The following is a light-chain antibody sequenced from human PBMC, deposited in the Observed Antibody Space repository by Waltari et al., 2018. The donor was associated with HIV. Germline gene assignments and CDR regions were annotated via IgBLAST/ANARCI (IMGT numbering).Light chain of an antibody. CDR1: QNIKTN. CDR2: GAS. Sequence: DIQMTQSPSSLSASVGDRVTITCRASQNIKTNLNWYQQKPGKAPKVLIYGASNLKRGVPSRFSGSGSGTDFTLSISSLQPEDSATYYGQQGGGMPYTFGQGTMVEIK. CDR3: QQGGGMPYT. V-gene: IGKV1-39*01. J-gene: IGKJ2*01.